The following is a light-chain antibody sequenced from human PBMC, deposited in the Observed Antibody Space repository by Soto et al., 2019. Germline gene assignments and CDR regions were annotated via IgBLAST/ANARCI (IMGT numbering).Light chain of an antibody. Sequence: IVMTQSPATLSVSPGESATLSCRASQSVXSNLFWYQQQPGQAPRLLSXGQSTRATGIPARFIGSGSGKEFTLTISSLQSEDFSVYYCQQYNNWPTWTFGQGTKVDIK. V-gene: IGKV3-15*01. CDR3: QQYNNWPTWT. CDR1: QSVXSN. CDR2: GQS. J-gene: IGKJ1*01.